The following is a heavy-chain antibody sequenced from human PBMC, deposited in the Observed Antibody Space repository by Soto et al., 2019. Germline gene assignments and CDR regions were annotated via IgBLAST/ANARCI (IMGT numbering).Heavy chain of an antibody. Sequence: PSETLSLTCLVSGFPISSTYSWGWIRQPPGKGLEWIGSISHSGTTSYSPSLTSRVSISVDTSNNQFSLKLTSVTAADTSVYYCARHGGKLGITGTMGNFDYWGQGSLVTVSS. CDR3: ARHGGKLGITGTMGNFDY. V-gene: IGHV4-38-2*01. CDR1: GFPISSTYS. D-gene: IGHD1-20*01. J-gene: IGHJ4*02. CDR2: ISHSGTT.